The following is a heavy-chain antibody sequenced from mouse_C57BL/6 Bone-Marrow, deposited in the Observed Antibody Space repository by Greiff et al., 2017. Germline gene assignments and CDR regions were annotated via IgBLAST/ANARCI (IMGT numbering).Heavy chain of an antibody. Sequence: EVKLVESGGGLVKPGGSLKLSCAASGFTFSDYGMHWVRQAPEKGLEWVAYISSGSSTIYYADTVKGRFTISRDNAKNTLFLQMTSLRSEDTAMYYCARDYMYYFDYWGQGTTLTVSS. D-gene: IGHD2-4*01. CDR3: ARDYMYYFDY. V-gene: IGHV5-17*01. J-gene: IGHJ2*01. CDR2: ISSGSSTI. CDR1: GFTFSDYG.